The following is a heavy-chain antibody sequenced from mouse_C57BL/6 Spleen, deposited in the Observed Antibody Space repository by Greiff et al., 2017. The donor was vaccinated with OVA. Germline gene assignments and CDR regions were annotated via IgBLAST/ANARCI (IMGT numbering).Heavy chain of an antibody. CDR1: GYTFTDYY. Sequence: EVQLQQSGPELVKPGASVKISCKASGYTFTDYYMNWVKQSHGKSLEWIGDINPNNGGTSYNQKFKGKATLTVDKSSSTAYMELRSLTSEDSAVYYCARVFEGFDYWGQGTTLTVSS. CDR3: ARVFEGFDY. CDR2: INPNNGGT. J-gene: IGHJ2*01. V-gene: IGHV1-26*01.